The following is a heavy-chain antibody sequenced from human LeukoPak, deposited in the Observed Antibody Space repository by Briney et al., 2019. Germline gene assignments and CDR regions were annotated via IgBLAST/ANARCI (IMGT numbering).Heavy chain of an antibody. V-gene: IGHV1-18*01. Sequence: GASVKVSCTASGYSFTSYGISWVRQAPGQGLEWMGWISAYNGNTNYAQKLLGRVSMTTDTSTSTAYMELRSLRSDDTAVYYCARDPTIYLQNPPPYFDFWGQGTLVTVSS. CDR3: ARDPTIYLQNPPPYFDF. J-gene: IGHJ4*02. CDR2: ISAYNGNT. CDR1: GYSFTSYG. D-gene: IGHD3-9*01.